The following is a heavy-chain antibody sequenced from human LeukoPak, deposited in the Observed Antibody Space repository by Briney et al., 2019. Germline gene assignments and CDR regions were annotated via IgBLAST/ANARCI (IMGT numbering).Heavy chain of an antibody. J-gene: IGHJ4*02. V-gene: IGHV3-7*01. CDR2: IKQDGSEK. CDR3: ARDPPDIVATYFDY. D-gene: IGHD5-12*01. CDR1: GFTFSSYW. Sequence: GGSLRLSCAASGFTFSSYWMSWVRQAPGKGLEWVANIKQDGSEKYYVDSVKSRFTISRDNAKNSLYLQMNSLRAEDTAVYYCARDPPDIVATYFDYWGQGTLVTVSS.